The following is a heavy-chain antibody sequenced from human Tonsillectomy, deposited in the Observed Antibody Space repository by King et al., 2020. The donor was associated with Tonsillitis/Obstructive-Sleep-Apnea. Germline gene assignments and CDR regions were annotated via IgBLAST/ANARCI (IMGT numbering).Heavy chain of an antibody. J-gene: IGHJ4*02. D-gene: IGHD4-23*01. CDR1: AYSFTSCW. V-gene: IGHV5-51*01. CDR2: VYPDDSDA. Sequence: VQLVESGAEVKKPGESLKISCKVSAYSFTSCWLAWVRQVPGKGLEWMGIVYPDDSDARYSPSFRGQVTISADKSVNTAYVQWSSLKASDTAMYYCARRCGNSEGGSYFDYWGQGTLVTVSS. CDR3: ARRCGNSEGGSYFDY.